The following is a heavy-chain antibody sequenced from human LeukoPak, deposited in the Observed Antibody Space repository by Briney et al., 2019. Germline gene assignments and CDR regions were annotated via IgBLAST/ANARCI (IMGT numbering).Heavy chain of an antibody. V-gene: IGHV4-34*01. CDR2: NNHSGST. Sequence: SETLSLTCAVYGGSFSGYYWSWIRQPPGKGLEWIGENNHSGSTNYNPSLKSRVTISVDTSKNQFSLKLSSVTAADTAVYYCARVGLPYYYGSGSYSPASNAFDIWGQGTMVTVSS. CDR1: GGSFSGYY. D-gene: IGHD3-10*01. J-gene: IGHJ3*02. CDR3: ARVGLPYYYGSGSYSPASNAFDI.